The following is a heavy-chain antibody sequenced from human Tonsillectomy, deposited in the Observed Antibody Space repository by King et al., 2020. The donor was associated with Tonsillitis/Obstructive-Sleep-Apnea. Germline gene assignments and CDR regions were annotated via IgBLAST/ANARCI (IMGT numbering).Heavy chain of an antibody. Sequence: VQLVESGGGLVQPGRSLRLSCAASGFTFDDYAMHWVRQAPGKGLEWVSGISWNSGSIGYADSVKGRFTISRDNAKNSLYLQMNSLRAEDTAVYYCAKDEWIQLSSGFDYWGQGTLVTVSS. CDR3: AKDEWIQLSSGFDY. J-gene: IGHJ4*02. CDR1: GFTFDDYA. D-gene: IGHD5-18*01. CDR2: ISWNSGSI. V-gene: IGHV3-9*01.